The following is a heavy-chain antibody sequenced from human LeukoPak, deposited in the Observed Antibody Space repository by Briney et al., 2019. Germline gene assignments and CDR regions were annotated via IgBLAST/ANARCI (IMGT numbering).Heavy chain of an antibody. Sequence: SVKVSYKASGGTFSSYAISWVRQAPGQGLEWMGRIIPIFGTANYAQKFQGRVTITTDESTSTAYMELSSLRSEDTAVYYCASPGPSDGLKQYYDYVWGSYRLDYWGQGTQVTVSS. CDR3: ASPGPSDGLKQYYDYVWGSYRLDY. CDR2: IIPIFGTA. J-gene: IGHJ4*02. V-gene: IGHV1-69*05. D-gene: IGHD3-16*02. CDR1: GGTFSSYA.